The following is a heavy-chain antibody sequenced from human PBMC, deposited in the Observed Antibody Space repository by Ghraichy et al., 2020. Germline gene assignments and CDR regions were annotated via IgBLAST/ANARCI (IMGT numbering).Heavy chain of an antibody. CDR2: ISSSGSTI. V-gene: IGHV3-11*01. D-gene: IGHD5-12*01. CDR1: GFTFSDYY. Sequence: GGSLRLSCAASGFTFSDYYMSWIRQAPGKGLEWVSYISSSGSTIYYADSVKGRFTISRENAKNSLYLQMNSLRAEDTAVYYCARTLYGGYVWVFDYWGQGTLVTVSS. CDR3: ARTLYGGYVWVFDY. J-gene: IGHJ4*02.